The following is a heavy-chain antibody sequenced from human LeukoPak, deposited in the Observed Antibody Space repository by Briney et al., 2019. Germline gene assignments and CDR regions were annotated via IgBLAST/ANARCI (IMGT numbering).Heavy chain of an antibody. CDR3: ARFHSGSYTRDC. CDR1: GFTFSSYG. J-gene: IGHJ4*02. Sequence: GSLRLSCAASGFTFSSYGMHWVRQAPGKGLEWIGEINHSGSTNYNPSLKSRVTISVDTSKNQFSLKLSSVTAADTAVYYCARFHSGSYTRDCWGQGTLVTVSS. D-gene: IGHD1-26*01. CDR2: INHSGST. V-gene: IGHV4-34*01.